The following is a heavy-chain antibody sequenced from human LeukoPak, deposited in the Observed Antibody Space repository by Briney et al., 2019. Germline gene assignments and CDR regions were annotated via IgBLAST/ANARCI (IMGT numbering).Heavy chain of an antibody. CDR1: GGSINSSSYY. CDR3: ARQVRGVTKAPYYFDY. V-gene: IGHV4-39*01. CDR2: IYYSGST. D-gene: IGHD3-10*01. Sequence: PSETLSLTCTVSGGSINSSSYYWGWIRQPPGKGLEWIGSIYYSGSTYYNPSLKSRVTISVDTSKNQFSLKLSSVPVADTAVYYCARQVRGVTKAPYYFDYWGQGTLVTVSS. J-gene: IGHJ4*02.